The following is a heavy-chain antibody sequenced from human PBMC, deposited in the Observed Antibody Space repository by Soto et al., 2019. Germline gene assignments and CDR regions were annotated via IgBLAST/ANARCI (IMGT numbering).Heavy chain of an antibody. CDR2: MNPNSGNT. CDR3: ARGVVEAAAGTYYYYGMDV. V-gene: IGHV1-8*01. CDR1: GYTFTSYD. Sequence: ASVKVSCKASGYTFTSYDINWVRQATGQGLEWMGWMNPNSGNTGYAQKFQGRVTMTRNTSISTAYMELSSLRSEDTAVYHCARGVVEAAAGTYYYYGMDVWGQGTTVTVSS. J-gene: IGHJ6*02. D-gene: IGHD6-13*01.